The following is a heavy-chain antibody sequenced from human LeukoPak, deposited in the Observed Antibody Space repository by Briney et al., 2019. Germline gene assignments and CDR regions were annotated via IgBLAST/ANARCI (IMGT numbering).Heavy chain of an antibody. V-gene: IGHV1-2*02. J-gene: IGHJ4*02. Sequence: GASVKVSCKASGYIFSDYYMHWVRQAPGHGLEWLGWINPKSGAADYAQQFRGRVTMTRDTSINTDYMEMKRVTSDDTAVYYCARGAEAETSPLDYWGQGTLVTVSS. CDR3: ARGAEAETSPLDY. D-gene: IGHD6-13*01. CDR2: INPKSGAA. CDR1: GYIFSDYY.